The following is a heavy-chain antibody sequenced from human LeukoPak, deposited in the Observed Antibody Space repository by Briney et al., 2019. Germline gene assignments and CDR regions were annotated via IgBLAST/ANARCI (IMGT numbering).Heavy chain of an antibody. J-gene: IGHJ6*03. D-gene: IGHD4-11*01. V-gene: IGHV3-21*01. CDR1: GFTFSSYS. CDR3: ARSNGNYYYYYMDV. CDR2: ISSSSSYI. Sequence: PGGSLRLSCAASGFTFSSYSMTWVRQAPGKGLEWVSSISSSSSYIYYADSVKGRFTISRDNAKNSLYLQMNSLRAEDTAVYYCARSNGNYYYYYMDVWGKGTTVTVSS.